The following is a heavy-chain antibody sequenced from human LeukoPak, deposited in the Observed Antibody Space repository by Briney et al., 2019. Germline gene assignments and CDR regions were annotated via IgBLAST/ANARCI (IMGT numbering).Heavy chain of an antibody. V-gene: IGHV1-69*01. CDR1: GRTFSSYA. J-gene: IGHJ4*02. D-gene: IGHD4-17*01. CDR2: IIPIFGTA. CDR3: ARIGAYGDYFDY. Sequence: SVKVSCKASGRTFSSYAISWVRQAPGQGLEWMGGIIPIFGTANYAQKFQGRVTITADESTSTAYMELSSLRSEDTAVYYCARIGAYGDYFDYWGQGTLVTVSS.